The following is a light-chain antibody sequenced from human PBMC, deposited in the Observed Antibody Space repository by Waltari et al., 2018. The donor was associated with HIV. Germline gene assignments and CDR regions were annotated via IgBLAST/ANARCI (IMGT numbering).Light chain of an antibody. Sequence: QAVVTQEPSLTVSPGGTVTPTCSPSTGAVPSVHCPYWFQRRPGQAPKTLIYDTTNRHSWTPARFSGSLLGGKAALTLSGAQFEDEADYFCLLSFNGVVVFGGGTTLTVL. J-gene: IGLJ2*01. V-gene: IGLV7-46*01. CDR3: LLSFNGVVV. CDR1: TGAVPSVHC. CDR2: DTT.